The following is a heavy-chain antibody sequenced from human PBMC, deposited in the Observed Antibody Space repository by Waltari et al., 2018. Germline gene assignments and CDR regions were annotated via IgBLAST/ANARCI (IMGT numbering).Heavy chain of an antibody. V-gene: IGHV4-39*01. CDR2: IYYSGST. J-gene: IGHJ3*02. CDR1: GGSISSSSYY. CDR3: ARLGVIPPSAFDI. Sequence: QLQLQESGPGLVKPSETLSLTCTVSGGSISSSSYYWGWIRQPPGKGLEWIGSIYYSGSTDYNPSLKIRVTISVDTSKNQFSLKLSSVTAADTAVYYCARLGVIPPSAFDIWGQGTMVTVSS. D-gene: IGHD3-16*02.